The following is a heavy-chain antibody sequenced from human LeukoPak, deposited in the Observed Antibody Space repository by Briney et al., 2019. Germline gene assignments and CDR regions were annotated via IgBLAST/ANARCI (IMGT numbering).Heavy chain of an antibody. J-gene: IGHJ3*02. D-gene: IGHD1-1*01. CDR2: IYPGDSDT. Sequence: GESLKISCKGSGYKFTSYWIGWVRQMPGKGLEWMGIIYPGDSDTRYSPSFQGQVTISADKSINTAYLQWSSLKASDTAMYYCARHMETIGSDAFDIWGQGTMVTVSS. CDR3: ARHMETIGSDAFDI. CDR1: GYKFTSYW. V-gene: IGHV5-51*01.